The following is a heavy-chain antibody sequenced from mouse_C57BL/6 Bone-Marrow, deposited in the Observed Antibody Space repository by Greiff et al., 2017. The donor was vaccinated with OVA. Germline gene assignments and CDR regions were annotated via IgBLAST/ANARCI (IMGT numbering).Heavy chain of an antibody. CDR1: GFTFSDYY. CDR3: ARRDSNYAWFAY. D-gene: IGHD2-5*01. V-gene: IGHV5-12*01. CDR2: ISNGGGST. J-gene: IGHJ3*01. Sequence: DVHLVESGGGLVQPGGSLKLSCAASGFTFSDYYMYWVRQTPEKRLEWVAYISNGGGSTYYPDTVKGRFTISRDNAKNTLYLQMSRLKSEDTAMYYCARRDSNYAWFAYWGQGTLVTVSA.